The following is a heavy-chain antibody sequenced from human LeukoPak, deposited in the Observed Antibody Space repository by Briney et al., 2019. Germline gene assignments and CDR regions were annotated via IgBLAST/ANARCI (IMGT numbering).Heavy chain of an antibody. J-gene: IGHJ4*02. CDR2: INHSGST. CDR1: GGSFSGYY. D-gene: IGHD3-22*01. Sequence: PSETPSLTCAVYGGSFSGYYWSWLRQPPGKGLEWIGEINHSGSTNYNPSLKSRVTISVDTSKNQFSLKLSSVTAADAAVYYCARAADYYDSSGYSHWGQGTLVTVSS. CDR3: ARAADYYDSSGYSH. V-gene: IGHV4-34*01.